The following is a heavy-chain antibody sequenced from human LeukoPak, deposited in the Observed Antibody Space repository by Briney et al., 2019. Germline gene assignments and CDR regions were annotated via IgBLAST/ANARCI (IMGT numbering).Heavy chain of an antibody. D-gene: IGHD6-19*01. J-gene: IGHJ4*02. CDR3: ARESSPEYSSGWWYFDY. CDR2: INPNSGGT. CDR1: GYTFTGYY. V-gene: IGHV1-2*02. Sequence: ASVKVSCKASGYTFTGYYMHWVRQAPGQGLEWMGWINPNSGGTNYAQKFQGRVTMTRDTSTSTAYMELSRLRSDDTAVYYCARESSPEYSSGWWYFDYWGQGTLVTVSS.